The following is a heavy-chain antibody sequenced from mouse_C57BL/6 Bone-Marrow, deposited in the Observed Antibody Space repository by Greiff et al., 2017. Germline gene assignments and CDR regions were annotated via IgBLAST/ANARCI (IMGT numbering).Heavy chain of an antibody. Sequence: QVQLQQSGAELARPGASVKLSCKASGYTFTSYGISWVKQRTGQGLEWIGEIYPRSGNTYYNEKFKGKATLTADKSSSTAYMELRSLTSEDSAVYFCAGDYSNYPRPYYFDYWGQGTTLTVSS. CDR3: AGDYSNYPRPYYFDY. CDR2: IYPRSGNT. CDR1: GYTFTSYG. D-gene: IGHD2-5*01. J-gene: IGHJ2*01. V-gene: IGHV1-81*01.